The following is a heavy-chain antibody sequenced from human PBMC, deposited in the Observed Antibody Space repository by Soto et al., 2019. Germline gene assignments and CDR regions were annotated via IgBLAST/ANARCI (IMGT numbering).Heavy chain of an antibody. D-gene: IGHD3-10*01. J-gene: IGHJ4*02. CDR1: GGSFSGYY. Sequence: SETLSLTCAVHGGSFSGYYWSWIRQPPGKGLEWSGEINHSGSTNYNPSLKSRVTISVDTSKNQFSLKLSSVTAADTAVYYCARGRYYGSGSPLFYWGQGTLVTVSS. CDR2: INHSGST. CDR3: ARGRYYGSGSPLFY. V-gene: IGHV4-34*01.